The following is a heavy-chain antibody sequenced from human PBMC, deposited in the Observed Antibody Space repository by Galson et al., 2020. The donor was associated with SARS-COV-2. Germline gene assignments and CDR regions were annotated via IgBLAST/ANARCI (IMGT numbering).Heavy chain of an antibody. CDR1: GGIFSTAD. CDR3: VRGEVQTLDY. D-gene: IGHD1-1*01. J-gene: IGHJ4*02. V-gene: IGHV1-69*13. Sequence: SVKVSCKASGGIFSTADVNWVRQAPGQGLEWLGGFIHIFHTAKYSQKFQGRVTITADEPPTTVYMELTSLRSDDTAVYFCVRGEVQTLDYWGQGTLVTVSS. CDR2: FIHIFHTA.